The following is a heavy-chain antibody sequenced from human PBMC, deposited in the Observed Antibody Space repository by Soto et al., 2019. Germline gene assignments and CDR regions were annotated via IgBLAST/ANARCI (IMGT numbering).Heavy chain of an antibody. V-gene: IGHV1-3*01. D-gene: IGHD2-15*01. CDR3: ALAPGSGGMDV. Sequence: QVQLVQSGAEVKKPGASVKVSCKASGYTFTSYAIHWVRQAPGQRLEWMGRINAGNANKKYSQKFQGRVTITRDTSASTAHMARSSLRYEDTAVYYCALAPGSGGMDVWGQGTTVTVSS. CDR1: GYTFTSYA. CDR2: INAGNANK. J-gene: IGHJ6*02.